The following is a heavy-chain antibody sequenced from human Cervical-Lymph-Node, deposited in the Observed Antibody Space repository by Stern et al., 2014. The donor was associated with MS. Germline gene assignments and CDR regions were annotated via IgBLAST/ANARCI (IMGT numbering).Heavy chain of an antibody. CDR1: GFSLSTSGVG. Sequence: QITLKESGPTLVKPTQTLTLTCTFSGFSLSTSGVGVGWIRQPPGKALEWLALIYWDDEKRYSPSLKSRLTITKDTPNNQVVLMMTNMDPADTATYYCAHSQGLAGTSLSSYFQYYGMDVWGQGTTVTVS. J-gene: IGHJ6*02. CDR3: AHSQGLAGTSLSSYFQYYGMDV. CDR2: IYWDDEK. V-gene: IGHV2-5*02. D-gene: IGHD6-19*01.